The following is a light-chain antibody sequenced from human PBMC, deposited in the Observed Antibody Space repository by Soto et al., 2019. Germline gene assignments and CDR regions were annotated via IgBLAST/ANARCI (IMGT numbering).Light chain of an antibody. CDR3: SSYRSSTYVV. J-gene: IGLJ2*01. CDR2: EVT. CDR1: SSDVGGYKY. Sequence: QSALTQPASVSGSPGQSITISCTGTSSDVGGYKYVSWYQQHPGKAPKLMIYEVTNRPSGVSNRFSGSKSGNTASLTISGLQAEDEPDYYCSSYRSSTYVVFGGGTKLTVL. V-gene: IGLV2-14*01.